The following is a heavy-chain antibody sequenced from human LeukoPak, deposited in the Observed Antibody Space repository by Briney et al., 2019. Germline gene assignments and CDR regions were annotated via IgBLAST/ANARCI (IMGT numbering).Heavy chain of an antibody. V-gene: IGHV1-2*02. CDR1: GYTFTGFY. CDR3: ARDRGPRGADY. Sequence: ASVKVSCKASGYTFTGFYLHWVRQAPGQGLEWMGWINPNSGGTNYAQKFQGRVTMTRDTSISTAYMELSRLRSDDTAVYYCARDRGPRGADYWGQGTLVTVSS. CDR2: INPNSGGT. J-gene: IGHJ4*02. D-gene: IGHD1-26*01.